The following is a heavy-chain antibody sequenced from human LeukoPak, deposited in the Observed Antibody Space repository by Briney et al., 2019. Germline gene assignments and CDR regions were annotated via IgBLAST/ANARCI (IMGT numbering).Heavy chain of an antibody. Sequence: GGSLRLSCAASGFTFSSYAMHWVRQAPGKGLEYVSAISSNGGSTYYAKSVKGRFTISRDNSKNTLYLQMGSLRAEDMAVYYCAREGGSGSYWFDYWGQGTLVTVSS. CDR2: ISSNGGST. CDR1: GFTFSSYA. J-gene: IGHJ4*02. CDR3: AREGGSGSYWFDY. V-gene: IGHV3-64*01. D-gene: IGHD3-10*01.